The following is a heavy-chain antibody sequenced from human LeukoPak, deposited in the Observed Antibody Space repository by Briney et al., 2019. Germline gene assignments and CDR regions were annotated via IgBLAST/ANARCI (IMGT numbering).Heavy chain of an antibody. CDR1: GYNFINYW. CDR2: IFSGDSDA. J-gene: IGHJ2*01. Sequence: PGESLKTSCKASGYNFINYWIGWVRQMPGKGLEWMGIIFSGDSDARYSPSFQGQVTMSVDKSITTAYLQWTSLKASDTAMYFCARRTDWYFDLWGRGTLVTVSS. V-gene: IGHV5-51*01. CDR3: ARRTDWYFDL.